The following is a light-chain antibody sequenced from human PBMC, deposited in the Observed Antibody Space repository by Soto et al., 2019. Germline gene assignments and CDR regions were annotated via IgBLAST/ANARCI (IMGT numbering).Light chain of an antibody. CDR1: QSVSTY. J-gene: IGKJ5*01. Sequence: EIVLTQSPVTLSLTQGERATLSCRASQSVSTYLAWYQQKPGQAPRLLIYDASNRATGIPARFSGSGSGTDFTLTISSLEPEDFAVYYCQQRTKTFGQGTRLEIK. V-gene: IGKV3-11*01. CDR2: DAS. CDR3: QQRTKT.